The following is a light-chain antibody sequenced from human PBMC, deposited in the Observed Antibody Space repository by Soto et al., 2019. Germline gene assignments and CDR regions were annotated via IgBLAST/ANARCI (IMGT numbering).Light chain of an antibody. CDR2: DAS. Sequence: EIVLTQSPATLSLSPGERATLSCRASQSVSSYLAWYQQKPGQAPRLLIYDASNRATGIPARFSGSGSGPDFTLTSRRLEPEDFAVYYCQQRSNWLLTFGGGTKVEIK. CDR1: QSVSSY. CDR3: QQRSNWLLT. V-gene: IGKV3-11*01. J-gene: IGKJ4*01.